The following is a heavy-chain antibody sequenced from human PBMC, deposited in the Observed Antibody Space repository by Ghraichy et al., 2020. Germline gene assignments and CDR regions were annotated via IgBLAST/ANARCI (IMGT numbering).Heavy chain of an antibody. D-gene: IGHD3-10*01. Sequence: GESLNISCKGSGYTFINYWIGWVRQMPGKGLEWMGVIYPGDSDTRYSPSFQGQVTISVDKSISTAYLQWSSLKASDTAMYYCARRSPYDLGTYSDYWGQGTLVTGSS. CDR1: GYTFINYW. J-gene: IGHJ4*02. CDR3: ARRSPYDLGTYSDY. CDR2: IYPGDSDT. V-gene: IGHV5-51*01.